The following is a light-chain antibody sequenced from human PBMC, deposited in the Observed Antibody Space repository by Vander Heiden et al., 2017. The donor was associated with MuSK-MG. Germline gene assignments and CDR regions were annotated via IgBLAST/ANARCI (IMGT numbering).Light chain of an antibody. CDR1: QSVSSSY. V-gene: IGKV3-20*01. CDR3: QPDSSSRT. J-gene: IGKJ1*01. CDR2: GAS. Sequence: DIVLTQSPGTLSLSPGERATLSCRASQSVSSSYLAWYQQKPGHAPRLLIYGASSRATGIPDRFSGSGSGTDFTLTISGLEPEDFAVYYCQPDSSSRTFGQGTKVEIK.